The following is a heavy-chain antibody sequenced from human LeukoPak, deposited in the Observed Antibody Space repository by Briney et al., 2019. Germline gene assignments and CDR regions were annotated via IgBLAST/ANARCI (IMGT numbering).Heavy chain of an antibody. CDR2: ISGSGGST. J-gene: IGHJ4*02. CDR1: GFTFSSYA. CDR3: AKRAPYDSSGYYFDY. D-gene: IGHD3-22*01. Sequence: GGSLRLSCEASGFTFSSYAMSWVRQAPGKGLECVSAISGSGGSTYYADSVKGRFTISRDNSKNTLYLQMNSLRAEDTAVYYCAKRAPYDSSGYYFDYWGQGTLVTVSS. V-gene: IGHV3-23*01.